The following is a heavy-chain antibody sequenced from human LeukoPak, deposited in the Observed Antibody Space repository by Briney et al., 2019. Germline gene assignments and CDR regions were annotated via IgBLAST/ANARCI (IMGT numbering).Heavy chain of an antibody. D-gene: IGHD6-13*01. J-gene: IGHJ4*02. CDR1: GYTFTGYY. CDR2: VNPSGGST. V-gene: IGHV1-46*01. CDR3: ARSGGAAAGSDY. Sequence: ASVKVSCKASGYTFTGYYMHWVRQAPGQGLEWMGIVNPSGGSTNYAQKFQGRVTMTRDMSTSTVYMELSSLRSEDTAVYYCARSGGAAAGSDYWGQGTLVTVSS.